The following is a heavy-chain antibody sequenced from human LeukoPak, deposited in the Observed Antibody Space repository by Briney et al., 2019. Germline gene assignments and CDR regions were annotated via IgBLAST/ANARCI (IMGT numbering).Heavy chain of an antibody. CDR3: ARLTSYYGMDV. V-gene: IGHV4-59*08. CDR1: GGSFSGYY. J-gene: IGHJ6*02. Sequence: PSETLSLTCAVYGGSFSGYYWSWIRQPPGKGLEWIGYIYYSGSTNYNPSLKSRVTISVDTSKNQFSLKLSSVTAADTAVYYCARLTSYYGMDVWGQGTTVTVSS. CDR2: IYYSGST.